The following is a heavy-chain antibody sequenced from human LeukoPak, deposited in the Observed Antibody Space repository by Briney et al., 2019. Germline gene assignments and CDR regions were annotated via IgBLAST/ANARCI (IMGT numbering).Heavy chain of an antibody. Sequence: ASVKVSCKASGCTFTSYGISWVRQAPGQGLEWMGWISAYNGNTNYAQKLQGRVTMTTDTSTSTAYMELRSLRSDDTAVYDCARVVRHWVWCGEFHNFDYWGQGTLVTVSS. V-gene: IGHV1-18*01. CDR3: ARVVRHWVWCGEFHNFDY. CDR2: ISAYNGNT. D-gene: IGHD3-10*01. CDR1: GCTFTSYG. J-gene: IGHJ4*02.